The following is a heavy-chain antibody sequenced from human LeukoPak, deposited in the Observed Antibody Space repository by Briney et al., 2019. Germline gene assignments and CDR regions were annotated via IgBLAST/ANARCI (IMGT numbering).Heavy chain of an antibody. CDR3: ARRRSPSNGDWFDP. CDR1: GFSLSTSGVA. D-gene: IGHD4-17*01. V-gene: IGHV2-5*01. CDR2: IYWNDDT. J-gene: IGHJ5*02. Sequence: SGPTLVNPTQTLTLTCTFSGFSLSTSGVAVGWFRQPPGGALEWLALIYWNDDTFYNPSLDSRRTIAKDTSKNQVVLTMTNMDPVDTATFYCARRRSPSNGDWFDPWGQGTLVTVSS.